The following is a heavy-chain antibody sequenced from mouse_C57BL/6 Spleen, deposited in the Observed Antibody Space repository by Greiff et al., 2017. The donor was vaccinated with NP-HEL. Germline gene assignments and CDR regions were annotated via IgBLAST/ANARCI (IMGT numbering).Heavy chain of an antibody. CDR1: GYTFTSYW. J-gene: IGHJ1*03. CDR3: ARTKGYYGDWYFDV. D-gene: IGHD1-1*01. CDR2: IDPSDSYT. V-gene: IGHV1-69*01. Sequence: QVQLQQPGAELVMPGASVKLSCKASGYTFTSYWMHWVKQRPGQGLEWIGEIDPSDSYTNYNQKFKGKATLTVDKSSSTAYMQLSGLTSEDSAVYYCARTKGYYGDWYFDVWGTGTTVTVSS.